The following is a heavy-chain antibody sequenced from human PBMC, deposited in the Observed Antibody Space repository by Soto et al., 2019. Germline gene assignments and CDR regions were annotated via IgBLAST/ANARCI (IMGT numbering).Heavy chain of an antibody. Sequence: LRLSCAASGFTFSTYSMNWVRQAPGKGLEWVSSICSSSSCIYYADSVKGRFTISRDNAKNSLYLQMNSLRAEDTAVYYCAREPRPRAFDIWGQGTMVTVSS. J-gene: IGHJ3*02. CDR2: ICSSSSCI. CDR3: AREPRPRAFDI. CDR1: GFTFSTYS. V-gene: IGHV3-21*01. D-gene: IGHD1-1*01.